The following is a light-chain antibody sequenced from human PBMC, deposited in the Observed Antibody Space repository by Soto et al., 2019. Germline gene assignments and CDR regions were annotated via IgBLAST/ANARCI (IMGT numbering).Light chain of an antibody. CDR1: QSVSSSY. J-gene: IGKJ4*01. V-gene: IGKV3-20*01. CDR3: QQYCSSPLLT. Sequence: EIVLTQSPGTLSLSPGERATLSCRASQSVSSSYLAWYQQKPGQAPRLLIYGASSRAPGIPDRVSGSGSGTAFTLTISRLEPEDFAVYYCQQYCSSPLLTFCGGTKVEIK. CDR2: GAS.